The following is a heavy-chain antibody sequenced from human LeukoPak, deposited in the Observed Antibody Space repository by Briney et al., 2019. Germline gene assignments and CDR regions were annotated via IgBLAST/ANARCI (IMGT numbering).Heavy chain of an antibody. CDR3: ARGIYYGSVYYFDY. CDR2: IYYSGST. D-gene: IGHD3-10*01. V-gene: IGHV4-59*12. CDR1: GGSISSYY. J-gene: IGHJ4*02. Sequence: SETLSLTCTVSGGSISSYYWSWIRQPPGKGLEWIGYIYYSGSTNYNPSLKSRVTISVDTSKNQFSLKLSSVTAADTAVYYCARGIYYGSVYYFDYWGQGTLVTVSS.